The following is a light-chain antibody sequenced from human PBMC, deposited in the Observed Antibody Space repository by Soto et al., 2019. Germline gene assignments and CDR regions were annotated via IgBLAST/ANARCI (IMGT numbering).Light chain of an antibody. Sequence: QTALTKPASVSGYPGQSITISCTGTSSDVGAYDYVSWYQQHPDKAPKLMIYEVSNRPSGVSNRFSGSKSVNTATLTISGLQAEDEADYYCSSYTSSSTRVFGTGTKVTVL. J-gene: IGLJ1*01. CDR2: EVS. V-gene: IGLV2-14*03. CDR3: SSYTSSSTRV. CDR1: SSDVGAYDY.